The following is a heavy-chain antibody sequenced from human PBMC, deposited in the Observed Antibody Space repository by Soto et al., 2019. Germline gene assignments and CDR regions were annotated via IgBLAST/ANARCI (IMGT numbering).Heavy chain of an antibody. Sequence: QVQLVQSGAEVKKPGASVKVSCKASGYTFTSYGISWVRQAPGQGLEWMGWISAYNGNTNYAQKLQGRVTMTTDTXTXXAYMELRSLRSDDTAVYYCARDPLDIVLVPAALDPWGQGTLVTVSS. V-gene: IGHV1-18*01. CDR2: ISAYNGNT. J-gene: IGHJ5*02. CDR1: GYTFTSYG. CDR3: ARDPLDIVLVPAALDP. D-gene: IGHD2-2*01.